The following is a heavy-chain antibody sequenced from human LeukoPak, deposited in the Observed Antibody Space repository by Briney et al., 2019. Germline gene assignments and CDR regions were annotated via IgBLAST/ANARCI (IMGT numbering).Heavy chain of an antibody. CDR1: GGSISSFY. D-gene: IGHD5-18*01. CDR3: ASGLSAAMVNY. CDR2: IYYSGST. Sequence: SETLSLTCTVSGGSISSFYWAWIRQPPGKGLEWIGYIYYSGSTNYNPSLKSRVTISVDTSRTHFSLELSSVTAADTAVYYCASGLSAAMVNYWGLGTLVTVSS. J-gene: IGHJ4*02. V-gene: IGHV4-59*08.